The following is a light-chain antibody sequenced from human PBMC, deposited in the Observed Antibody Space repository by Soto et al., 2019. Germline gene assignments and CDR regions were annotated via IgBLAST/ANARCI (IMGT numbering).Light chain of an antibody. V-gene: IGKV1-39*01. CDR2: TAS. J-gene: IGKJ5*01. Sequence: DIQMTHPPPSLSASVGYRFTITRRASQSISTYVNWYQQKPGKAPNLLIYTASSLQSGVPSRFSGSGSGTDFTLTISSLEPEDFAVYYCQQSSNWPPFNCGQGTRREIK. CDR3: QQSSNWPPFN. CDR1: QSISTY.